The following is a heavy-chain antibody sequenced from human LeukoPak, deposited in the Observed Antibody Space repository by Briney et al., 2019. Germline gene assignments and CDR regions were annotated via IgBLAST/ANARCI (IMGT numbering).Heavy chain of an antibody. CDR3: ASDALVSAAILFY. CDR2: IYYSGST. D-gene: IGHD2-2*02. CDR1: GGSISSYY. V-gene: IGHV4-59*12. Sequence: SETLSLTCTVSGGSISSYYWSWIRQPPGKRLEWIGYIYYSGSTNYNPSLKSRVTISVDTSKNQFSLKLRSVTAADTAVYYCASDALVSAAILFYWGQGTQVTVSS. J-gene: IGHJ4*02.